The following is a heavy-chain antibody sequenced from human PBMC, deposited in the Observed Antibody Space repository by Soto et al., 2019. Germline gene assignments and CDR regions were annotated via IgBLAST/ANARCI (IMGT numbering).Heavy chain of an antibody. CDR3: ANPHMIVVANDAFDI. CDR1: GVTFSSYA. Sequence: PGGSLRLSCAASGVTFSSYAMSWVRQAPGKGLEWVSAISGSGGSTYYADSVKGRFTISRDNSKDTLYLQMNSLRAEDTAVYYCANPHMIVVANDAFDIWGQGTMVNVSS. V-gene: IGHV3-23*01. D-gene: IGHD3-22*01. CDR2: ISGSGGST. J-gene: IGHJ3*02.